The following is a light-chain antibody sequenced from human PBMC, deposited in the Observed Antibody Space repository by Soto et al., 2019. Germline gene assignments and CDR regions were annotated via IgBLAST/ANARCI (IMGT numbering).Light chain of an antibody. Sequence: EIVLTQSPATLSLSPGERATLSCRASQSVSSYLCWYQQKPGQAPRLLIYDASNRATGIPARFSGSGSGTDFPLTISSLEPEDFAVYYCQQRSNWWSFGQGTKVEIK. CDR1: QSVSSY. V-gene: IGKV3-11*01. J-gene: IGKJ1*01. CDR3: QQRSNWWS. CDR2: DAS.